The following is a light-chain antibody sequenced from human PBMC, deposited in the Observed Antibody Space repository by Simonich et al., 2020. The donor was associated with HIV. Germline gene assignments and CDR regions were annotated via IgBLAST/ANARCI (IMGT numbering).Light chain of an antibody. J-gene: IGKJ2*01. V-gene: IGKV2-28*01. CDR3: MQALQTPYT. CDR1: QSLLHFNGYNY. Sequence: DIVMTQSPLSLPVTPGEPASISCRSSQSLLHFNGYNYLDWYLQKPGQSPQLMIYWGSNRASGVPDRFSGSGSGTDFTLKISRVEAEDVGVYYCMQALQTPYTFGQGTKMEI. CDR2: WGS.